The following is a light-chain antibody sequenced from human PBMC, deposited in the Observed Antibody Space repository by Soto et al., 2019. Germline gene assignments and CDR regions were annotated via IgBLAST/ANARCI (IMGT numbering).Light chain of an antibody. CDR1: QSVSRS. V-gene: IGKV3-11*01. CDR2: DAS. Sequence: EIVLTQSPATLSLSPGERATLSCRASQSVSRSLAWYQQKRGQAPRLLIFDASKRATGIPARFSGSGSGTDFTLTISSLEPEDLAVYYCQQRSNQITFGQGTRLEIK. J-gene: IGKJ5*01. CDR3: QQRSNQIT.